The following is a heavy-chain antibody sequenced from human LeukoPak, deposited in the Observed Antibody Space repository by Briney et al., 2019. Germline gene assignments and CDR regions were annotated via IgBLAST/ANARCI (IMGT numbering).Heavy chain of an antibody. D-gene: IGHD3-22*01. CDR1: GYTXTRYY. V-gene: IGHV1-46*01. J-gene: IGHJ4*02. CDR3: ARGPGPADDGGGYCFDY. CDR2: INPSGGST. Sequence: ASVKVSCKASGYTXTRYYLYWVRQAPGQGLEWMGVINPSGGSTTSAQKFQGRVTMTRDTSTSTVYMELRSLRSEDTAVYYCARGPGPADDGGGYCFDYWGQGTLVTVSS.